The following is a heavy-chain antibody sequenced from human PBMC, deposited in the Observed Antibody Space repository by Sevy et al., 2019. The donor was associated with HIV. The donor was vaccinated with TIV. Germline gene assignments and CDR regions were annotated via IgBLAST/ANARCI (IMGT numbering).Heavy chain of an antibody. Sequence: GGYLRLSCAASGFAFYDYSMSWIRQAPGKGLEWVATLSFGCGKINYADSVKGRFTISRDNSNNSFYLQMDNLRVEDTALYYRAREGCTRPHDYWGQGTRVTVSS. CDR1: GFAFYDYS. CDR3: AREGCTRPHDY. J-gene: IGHJ4*02. D-gene: IGHD2-8*01. V-gene: IGHV3-23*01. CDR2: LSFGCGKI.